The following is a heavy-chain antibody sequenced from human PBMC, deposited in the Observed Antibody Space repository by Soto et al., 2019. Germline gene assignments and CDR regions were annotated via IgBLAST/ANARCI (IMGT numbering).Heavy chain of an antibody. D-gene: IGHD2-2*01. CDR1: GFSITGNGEG. Sequence: SGPTLVNPTQTLTLTCTFSGFSITGNGEGVGWIRQPPGKALEWLALIYWADDKRYSPSLRNRLTITLDNSKDQVILTMTDMGPTDTATYYCAHGYVQLLATFHYFDSWGQGTQVTVSS. V-gene: IGHV2-5*02. CDR3: AHGYVQLLATFHYFDS. CDR2: IYWADDK. J-gene: IGHJ4*02.